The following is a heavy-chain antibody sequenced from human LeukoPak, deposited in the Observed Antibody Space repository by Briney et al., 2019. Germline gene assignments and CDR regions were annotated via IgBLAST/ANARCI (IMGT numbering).Heavy chain of an antibody. Sequence: PSETLSLTCTVSGGSISSGDYYWSWLPPPPGKGLEWIGYIYYSGSTYYNPSLKSRVTISVDTSKNQFSLKLSSVTAADTAVYYCARDRPVTTHAFDIWGQGTMVTVSS. CDR2: IYYSGST. J-gene: IGHJ3*02. CDR3: ARDRPVTTHAFDI. D-gene: IGHD4-17*01. V-gene: IGHV4-30-4*08. CDR1: GGSISSGDYY.